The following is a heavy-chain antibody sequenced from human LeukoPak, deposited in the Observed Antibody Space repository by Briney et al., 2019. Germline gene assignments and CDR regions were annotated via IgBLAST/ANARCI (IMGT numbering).Heavy chain of an antibody. CDR3: AKECITMVRGVIRSDIFDY. CDR1: GFTFSSYG. D-gene: IGHD3-10*01. CDR2: ISYDGSNK. J-gene: IGHJ4*02. Sequence: PGRSLRLSCAASGFTFSSYGMHWVRQAPGKGLEWVAVISYDGSNKYYADSVKGRFTISRDNSKNTLYLQMNSLRAEDTAVYYCAKECITMVRGVIRSDIFDYWGQGTLVTVSS. V-gene: IGHV3-30*18.